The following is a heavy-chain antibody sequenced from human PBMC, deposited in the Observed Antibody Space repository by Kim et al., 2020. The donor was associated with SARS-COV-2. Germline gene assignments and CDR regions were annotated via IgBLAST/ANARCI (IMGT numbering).Heavy chain of an antibody. Sequence: GGSLRLSCAASGFTFSSYWMHWVRQAPGKGLVWVSRINNDGSSTSYADSVKGRFTISRDNAKNTLYLQMNSLRAEDTAVYYCARDIGGRYCSGGSCYSGAFDIWGQGTLVTVSS. V-gene: IGHV3-74*01. CDR3: ARDIGGRYCSGGSCYSGAFDI. CDR2: INNDGSST. D-gene: IGHD2-15*01. J-gene: IGHJ3*02. CDR1: GFTFSSYW.